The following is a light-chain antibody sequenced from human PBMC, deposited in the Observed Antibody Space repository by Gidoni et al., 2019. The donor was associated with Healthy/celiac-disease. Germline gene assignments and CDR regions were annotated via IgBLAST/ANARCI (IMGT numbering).Light chain of an antibody. J-gene: IGKJ4*01. CDR2: AAS. CDR1: QGISNS. Sequence: DIQMTQSPSSLSASVGDRVTITCRASQGISNSLAWYQQKPGKAPKLLLYAASRLESGVPSRFSGSGSGTDYTLTIGSLQPEDFATYYCQQYYSTPPVTFGGGTKVEIK. CDR3: QQYYSTPPVT. V-gene: IGKV1-NL1*01.